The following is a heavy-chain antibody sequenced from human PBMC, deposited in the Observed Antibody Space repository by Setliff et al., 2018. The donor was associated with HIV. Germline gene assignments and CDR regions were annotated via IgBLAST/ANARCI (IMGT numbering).Heavy chain of an antibody. CDR2: IYYSGST. J-gene: IGHJ5*02. Sequence: SETLSLTCTVSGGSISSSSNYWGWIRQPPGKGLEWIGNIYYSGSTYYNPSLKSRVTISVDMSKNQFSLRLTSVTAADTAMYYCASASRMTATGYPWGQGTLVTVSS. CDR1: GGSISSSSNY. V-gene: IGHV4-39*01. D-gene: IGHD6-13*01. CDR3: ASASRMTATGYP.